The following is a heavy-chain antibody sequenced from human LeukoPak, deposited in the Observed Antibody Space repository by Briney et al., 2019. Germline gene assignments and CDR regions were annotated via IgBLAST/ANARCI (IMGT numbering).Heavy chain of an antibody. D-gene: IGHD3-3*01. CDR3: ARLRPRTTYSFSSGSYAFDY. CDR2: LYSGAH. V-gene: IGHV4-4*09. J-gene: IGHJ4*02. Sequence: PSETLPLTCTVSGASITNYFWGWFRQPPGKGLQWIGHLYSGAHYYNPSLHRRVTISVDTAKNQLSLSLRSVTAADTALYYCARLRPRTTYSFSSGSYAFDYWGQGSLVTVSS. CDR1: GASITNYF.